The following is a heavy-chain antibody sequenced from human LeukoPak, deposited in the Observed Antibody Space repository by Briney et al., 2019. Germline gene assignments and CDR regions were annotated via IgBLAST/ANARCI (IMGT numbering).Heavy chain of an antibody. Sequence: GGSLRLSCAASGFTFSNAWMSWVRQAPGKGLEWVARIKSKTDDRTTDYAPSVKGKFTISRDHSKNTLYLQINRLKTENTGVYHCTPDPIPHIVVVTALGVEYWGQRTLDSVSS. J-gene: IGHJ4*02. D-gene: IGHD2-21*02. CDR1: GFTFSNAW. CDR3: TPDPIPHIVVVTALGVEY. V-gene: IGHV3-15*01. CDR2: IKSKTDDRTT.